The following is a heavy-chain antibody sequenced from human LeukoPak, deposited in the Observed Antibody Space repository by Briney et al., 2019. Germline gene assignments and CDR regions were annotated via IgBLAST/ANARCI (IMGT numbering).Heavy chain of an antibody. CDR2: INHSGST. J-gene: IGHJ5*02. D-gene: IGHD4-23*01. CDR3: ARAGATVGVDWFDP. Sequence: SETLSLTCAVYGGSFSGYYWSWIRQPPGKGLEWIGEINHSGSTNYNPSLKSRVTISVDTSKNQFSLKLSSVTAADTAVYYCARAGATVGVDWFDPWGQGTLVTVSS. V-gene: IGHV4-34*01. CDR1: GGSFSGYY.